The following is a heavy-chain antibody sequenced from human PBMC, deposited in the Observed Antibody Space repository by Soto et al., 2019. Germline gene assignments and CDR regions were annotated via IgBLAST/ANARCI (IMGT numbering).Heavy chain of an antibody. D-gene: IGHD1-26*01. CDR2: IRPYNGDT. V-gene: IGHV1-18*01. Sequence: QAQLVQSGSEVKRPGASVKVSCKVSGYSFSSYGIVWVRQAPGQGLEWMGWIRPYNGDTNSAQKFQGRVTLTTDTSTSTAYMELRSLRYDDTAVYYCARRAEDHYFYYMGVWGKGTTVTVSS. CDR3: ARRAEDHYFYYMGV. CDR1: GYSFSSYG. J-gene: IGHJ6*03.